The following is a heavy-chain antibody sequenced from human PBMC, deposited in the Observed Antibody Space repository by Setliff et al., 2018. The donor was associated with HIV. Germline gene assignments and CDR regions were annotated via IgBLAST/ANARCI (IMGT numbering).Heavy chain of an antibody. CDR2: IYHGGST. D-gene: IGHD3-22*01. CDR1: GGSISSNNW. CDR3: ARSSTPDTRAYYPDY. Sequence: SETLSLTCAVSGGSISSNNWWSWVRQPPGKGLEWIGEIYHGGSTNYNSSLKSRVTISVDKSKNQFSLKLTSVNAADTAVYYCARSSTPDTRAYYPDYWGQGTLVTVSS. J-gene: IGHJ4*02. V-gene: IGHV4-4*02.